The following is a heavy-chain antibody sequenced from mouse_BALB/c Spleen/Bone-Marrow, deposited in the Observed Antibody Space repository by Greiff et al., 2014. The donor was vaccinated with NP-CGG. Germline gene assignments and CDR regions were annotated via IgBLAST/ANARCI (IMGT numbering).Heavy chain of an antibody. J-gene: IGHJ2*01. CDR2: INPGSGGA. Sequence: VKLQESGAELVRPGTAVNVSCKASGYAFTNYLIEWVKQRPGQGLEWIGVINPGSGGANYNEKFKGEATLTADKSSSTAYMQLSSLTSDDSAVYFCARFGRYYFDYWGQGTTLTVSS. CDR1: GYAFTNYL. CDR3: ARFGRYYFDY. V-gene: IGHV1-54*01.